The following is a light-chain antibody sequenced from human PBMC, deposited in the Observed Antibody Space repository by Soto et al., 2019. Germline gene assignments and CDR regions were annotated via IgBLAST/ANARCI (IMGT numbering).Light chain of an antibody. CDR1: QNVNSN. Sequence: EVVMTQSPVTLSVSPGERATLSCRASQNVNSNLAWYRQKPGQAPRLLIYGASTRATGIPARFSGSGSGTEFTLTISSLQSGDFAIYYCQQYYSWPPVTFAGGTKVDIK. CDR2: GAS. CDR3: QQYYSWPPVT. J-gene: IGKJ4*01. V-gene: IGKV3-15*01.